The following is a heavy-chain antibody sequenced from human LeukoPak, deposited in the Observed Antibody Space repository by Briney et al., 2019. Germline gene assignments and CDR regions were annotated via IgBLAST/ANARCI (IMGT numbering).Heavy chain of an antibody. J-gene: IGHJ3*02. CDR1: GYTFISND. V-gene: IGHV1-2*02. CDR3: ARGEYSSSWYKAVDAFDI. Sequence: ASVKVSCKASGYTFISNDINWVRQAPGQGLEWMGWINPNSGGTNYAQKFQGRVTMTRDTSISTAYMELSRLRSDDTAVYYCARGEYSSSWYKAVDAFDIWGQGTMVTVSS. CDR2: INPNSGGT. D-gene: IGHD6-13*01.